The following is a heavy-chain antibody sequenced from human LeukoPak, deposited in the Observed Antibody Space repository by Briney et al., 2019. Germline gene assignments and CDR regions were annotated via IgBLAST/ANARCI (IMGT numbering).Heavy chain of an antibody. CDR1: GFTFSGYA. D-gene: IGHD1-1*01. J-gene: IGHJ2*01. V-gene: IGHV3-23*01. CDR2: ISGSGGST. CDR3: AKIGVSGSWFFDL. Sequence: GGSLRLSCAASGFTFSGYAMSWVRQAPGKGLEWVSAISGSGGSTYYADSVKGRFTVSRDNSKNTLYLQMNNMAAEDTAVYFCAKIGVSGSWFFDLWGRGTLLSVSS.